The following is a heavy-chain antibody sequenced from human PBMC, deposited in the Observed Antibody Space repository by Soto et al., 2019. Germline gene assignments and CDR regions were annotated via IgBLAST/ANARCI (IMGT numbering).Heavy chain of an antibody. CDR1: GGSISSGGYS. J-gene: IGHJ5*02. D-gene: IGHD1-1*01. CDR3: ARDQLEGNGFDP. Sequence: QLQLQESGSGLVRPSQTLSLTCAVSGGSISSGGYSWNWIRQPPGKGLEWIGYIYHSGSTLYNPSLKRRVNISVDKSKNQFSLKLSSVTAADTAVYYCARDQLEGNGFDPWGQGTLVTVSS. V-gene: IGHV4-30-2*01. CDR2: IYHSGST.